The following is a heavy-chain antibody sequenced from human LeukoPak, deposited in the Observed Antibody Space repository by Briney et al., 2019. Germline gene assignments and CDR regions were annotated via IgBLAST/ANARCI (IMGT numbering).Heavy chain of an antibody. V-gene: IGHV3-53*01. D-gene: IGHD3-10*01. CDR2: IYSGGST. Sequence: PGGSLRLSRAASGFTVSSNDMSWVRQAPGKGLEWVSVIYSGGSTYHADSVKGQFTISRDNSKNTLYLQMNSLRAEDTAVYYCARVLLWFGESSGAFDIWGQGTMVTVSS. CDR3: ARVLLWFGESSGAFDI. CDR1: GFTVSSND. J-gene: IGHJ3*02.